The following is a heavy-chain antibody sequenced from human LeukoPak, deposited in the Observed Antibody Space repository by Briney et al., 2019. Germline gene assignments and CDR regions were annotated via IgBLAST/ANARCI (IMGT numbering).Heavy chain of an antibody. CDR3: AAGRPYSLLDY. V-gene: IGHV1-24*01. D-gene: IGHD5-18*01. Sequence: ASVKVSCTVSGSSLSELSLYWVRQAPGKELEWMGGFDVIDSETFYAQKFQGRVTMTEDSTRDTAYMELRSLTSDDTALYYCAAGRPYSLLDYWGQGTLVTVSS. CDR1: GSSLSELS. J-gene: IGHJ4*02. CDR2: FDVIDSET.